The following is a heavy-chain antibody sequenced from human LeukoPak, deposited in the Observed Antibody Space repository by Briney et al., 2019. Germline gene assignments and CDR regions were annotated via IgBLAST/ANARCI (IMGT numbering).Heavy chain of an antibody. V-gene: IGHV5-10-1*01. CDR2: IDPSDSYT. CDR1: GYNLTSYW. J-gene: IGHJ4*02. Sequence: GESLKISCQGSGYNLTSYWISWVRQMPGKGLEWMGRIDPSDSYTNYSPSFQGHVTISTDKSVSTAFLQWSSLKASDTAMYYCARLRDGSIDYWGQGTLVTVSS. CDR3: ARLRDGSIDY.